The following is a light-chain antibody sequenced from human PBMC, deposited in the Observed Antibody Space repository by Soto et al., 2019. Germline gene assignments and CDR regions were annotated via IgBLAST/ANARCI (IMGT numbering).Light chain of an antibody. V-gene: IGKV3-15*01. J-gene: IGKJ1*01. CDR3: QQFGDWPS. CDR1: QSVSSH. CDR2: DSS. Sequence: EIVLTQSPATLSVSPGERATLSCRASQSVSSHVVWYQQKPGQAPRLLISDSSTRATGIPARLSGSGSGTEFTLTISSLQSDDSAIYYCQQFGDWPSFGLGTKVDIK.